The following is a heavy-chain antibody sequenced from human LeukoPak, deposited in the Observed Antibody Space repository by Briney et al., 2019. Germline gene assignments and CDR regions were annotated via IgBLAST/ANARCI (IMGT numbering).Heavy chain of an antibody. CDR1: GFTFSSYA. D-gene: IGHD4-17*01. Sequence: GGSLRLSCAASGFTFSSYAMSWVRQAPGKGLEWVSAISGSGGSTYYADSVKGRFTISRDNSKNTLYLQMNSLRAEDMAVYYCATLMTTVTTPTNRYYYYGMDVWGQGTTVTVSS. J-gene: IGHJ6*02. CDR2: ISGSGGST. V-gene: IGHV3-23*01. CDR3: ATLMTTVTTPTNRYYYYGMDV.